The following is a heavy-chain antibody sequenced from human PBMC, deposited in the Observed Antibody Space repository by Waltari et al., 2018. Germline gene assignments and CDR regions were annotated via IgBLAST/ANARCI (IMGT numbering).Heavy chain of an antibody. J-gene: IGHJ4*02. CDR2: IYTSGGT. CDR1: GGSISSYY. Sequence: QVQLQESGPGLVKPSETLSLTCTVSGGSISSYYWSWIRQPAGKGLEWIGRIYTSGGTNYNPSLKGRVTMSVDTSKNQFSLKLSSVTAADTAVYYCAREGNVAARPPFDYWGQGTLVTVSS. D-gene: IGHD6-6*01. V-gene: IGHV4-4*07. CDR3: AREGNVAARPPFDY.